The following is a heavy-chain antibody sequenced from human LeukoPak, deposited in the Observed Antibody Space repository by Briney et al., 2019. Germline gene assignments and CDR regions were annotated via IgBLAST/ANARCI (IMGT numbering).Heavy chain of an antibody. CDR3: ARDPTVAGYFDY. CDR2: VYYSGNT. CDR1: GGSISGFY. V-gene: IGHV4-59*01. J-gene: IGHJ4*02. D-gene: IGHD6-19*01. Sequence: PSETLSLTCTVSGGSISGFYWNWIRQPPGKGLEWIGYVYYSGNTNYNPSLKSRVTISLDTSKNQFSLKLRSVTAADTAVYYCARDPTVAGYFDYWGQGTLVTVSS.